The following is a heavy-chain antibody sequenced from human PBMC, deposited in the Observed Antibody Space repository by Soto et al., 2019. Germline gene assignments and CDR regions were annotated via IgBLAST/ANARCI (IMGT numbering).Heavy chain of an antibody. Sequence: QVQLQESGPGLVKPSQTLSLTCTVSGGSISSGGYYWSWIRQHPGKGLEWIGYIYYSGSTYYNPSLKSRVTISVDTSKNQFSLKLSSVTAADTAVYYCARIPPMALSWELQTGVRFDPWGQGTLVTVSS. V-gene: IGHV4-31*03. D-gene: IGHD1-26*01. CDR1: GGSISSGGYY. J-gene: IGHJ5*02. CDR2: IYYSGST. CDR3: ARIPPMALSWELQTGVRFDP.